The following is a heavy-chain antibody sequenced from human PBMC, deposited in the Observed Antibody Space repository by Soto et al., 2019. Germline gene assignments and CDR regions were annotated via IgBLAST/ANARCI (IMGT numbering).Heavy chain of an antibody. CDR2: IYYSGST. V-gene: IGHV4-61*01. D-gene: IGHD3-22*01. CDR1: GGSVSSGSYY. J-gene: IGHJ4*02. Sequence: NPSETLSLTCTVSGGSVSSGSYYWSWIRQPPGKGLEWIGYIYYSGSTNYNPSLKSRVTISVDTSKNQFSLKLSSVTAADTAVYYCARISRRDYDSSGYYYWGQGTLVTVSS. CDR3: ARISRRDYDSSGYYY.